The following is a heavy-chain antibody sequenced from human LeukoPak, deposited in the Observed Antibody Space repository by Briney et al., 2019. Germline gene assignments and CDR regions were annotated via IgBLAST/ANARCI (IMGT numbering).Heavy chain of an antibody. J-gene: IGHJ4*02. CDR1: GGSISSGDYY. Sequence: SETLSLTCTVSGGSISSGDYYWSWIRQPPGKGLEWIGYIYYSGSTYYNPSLKSRVTISVDTSKNQFSLKLSSVTAAATAVYYCARELAPPGRTVAAPFDYWGQGTLVTVS. V-gene: IGHV4-30-4*01. CDR2: IYYSGST. CDR3: ARELAPPGRTVAAPFDY. D-gene: IGHD6-19*01.